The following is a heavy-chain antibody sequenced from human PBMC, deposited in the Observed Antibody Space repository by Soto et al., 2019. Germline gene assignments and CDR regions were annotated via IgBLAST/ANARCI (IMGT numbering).Heavy chain of an antibody. CDR1: GGSFSGYY. CDR3: ARGVPYYDFWSGYDDYYYYYMDV. V-gene: IGHV4-34*01. Sequence: SETLSLTCAVYGGSFSGYYWSWIRQPPGKGLEWIGEINHSGSTNYNPSLKSRVTISVDTSKNQFSLKLSSVTAADTAVYYCARGVPYYDFWSGYDDYYYYYMDVWGKGTTVIVSS. D-gene: IGHD3-3*01. CDR2: INHSGST. J-gene: IGHJ6*03.